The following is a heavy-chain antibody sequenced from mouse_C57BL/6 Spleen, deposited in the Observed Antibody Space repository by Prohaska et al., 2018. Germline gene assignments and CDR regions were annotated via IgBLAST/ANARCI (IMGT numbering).Heavy chain of an antibody. CDR3: ARSWGYYSWAMYY. V-gene: IGHV1-64*01. CDR1: GYTFTSYW. J-gene: IGHJ4*01. Sequence: QVQLQQPGAELVKPGASVKLSCKASGYTFTSYWMHWVKQRPGQGLEWIGMIHPNSGITNYNKKFNSKATLTVDKSFSTAYMQLSSLTSEDSAVYFCARSWGYYSWAMYYWGQGTSVTVSS. D-gene: IGHD2-12*01. CDR2: IHPNSGIT.